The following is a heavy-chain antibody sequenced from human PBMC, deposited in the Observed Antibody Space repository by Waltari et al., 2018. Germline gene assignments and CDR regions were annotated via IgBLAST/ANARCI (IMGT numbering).Heavy chain of an antibody. Sequence: EVQLVESGGDLVKPGGSLRLSCAASGFPFSRAWVTWVRQAPGKGLVWVGRIKSKTDGGTTDYAAPVNGRFTISRDDSRNTLYLQMNSLETEDTALYYCVAGVGVTDFDYWGQGTLVTVSS. V-gene: IGHV3-15*01. D-gene: IGHD2-21*02. CDR3: VAGVGVTDFDY. CDR2: IKSKTDGGTT. CDR1: GFPFSRAW. J-gene: IGHJ4*02.